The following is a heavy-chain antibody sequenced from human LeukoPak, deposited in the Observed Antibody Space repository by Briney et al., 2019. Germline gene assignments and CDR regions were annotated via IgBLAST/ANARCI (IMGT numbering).Heavy chain of an antibody. D-gene: IGHD2-8*01. J-gene: IGHJ4*02. CDR3: AKHRGIIIMDPGFDY. V-gene: IGHV3-23*01. CDR2: ISGSAGST. Sequence: GGSLRLSRAASGFTFSSYVMSWVRQAPGKGLEWVSGISGSAGSTYYADSVKGRFTISRDNSKNTLFLQMDSLRAEDTAVYYCAKHRGIIIMDPGFDYWGQGTLVTVSS. CDR1: GFTFSSYV.